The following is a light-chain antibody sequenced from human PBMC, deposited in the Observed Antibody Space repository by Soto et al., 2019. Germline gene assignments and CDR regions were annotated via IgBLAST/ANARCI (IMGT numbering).Light chain of an antibody. V-gene: IGKV4-1*01. CDR2: WAS. J-gene: IGKJ2*01. CDR3: QQYYSTPYT. Sequence: DIVMTQSADSLAVSLGERATINCKSSQSVLYSSNNNNYLAWFQQKPGQPPKMLLYWASTRESGVPDRFSGSGSGTDFTLTISGLQAEDVAVYYCQQYYSTPYTFGQGTKLEIK. CDR1: QSVLYSSNNNNY.